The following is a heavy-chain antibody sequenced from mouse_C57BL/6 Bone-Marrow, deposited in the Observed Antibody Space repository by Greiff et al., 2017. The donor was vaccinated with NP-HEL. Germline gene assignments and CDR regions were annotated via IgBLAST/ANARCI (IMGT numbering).Heavy chain of an antibody. V-gene: IGHV1-80*01. CDR2: LYPGDGDT. CDR1: GYAFSSYW. D-gene: IGHD1-1*01. J-gene: IGHJ4*01. Sequence: QVQLQQSGAELVKPGASVKISCKASGYAFSSYWMNWVKERPGKGLEWIGQLYPGDGDTKYNGKFKGKATLTADKASSTAYMQVSRLTSEDSAVYFCARGDYGSSRFGYAMDYWGQGTAVTVSS. CDR3: ARGDYGSSRFGYAMDY.